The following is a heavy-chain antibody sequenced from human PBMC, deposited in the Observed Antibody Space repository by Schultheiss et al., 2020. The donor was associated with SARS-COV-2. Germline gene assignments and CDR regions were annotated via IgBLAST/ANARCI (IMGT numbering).Heavy chain of an antibody. D-gene: IGHD6-13*01. V-gene: IGHV3-48*03. CDR1: GFTFSSYE. Sequence: GGSLRLSCAASGFTFSSYEMNWVRQAPGKGLEWVSYISSSGSTIYYADSVKGRFTISRDNAKNSLYLQMNSLRAEDTAVYYCARGFPQQQLVGGVFRWFDPWGQGTLVTVSS. CDR3: ARGFPQQQLVGGVFRWFDP. J-gene: IGHJ5*02. CDR2: ISSSGSTI.